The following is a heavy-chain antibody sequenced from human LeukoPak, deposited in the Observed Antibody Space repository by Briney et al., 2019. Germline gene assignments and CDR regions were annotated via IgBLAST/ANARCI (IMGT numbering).Heavy chain of an antibody. Sequence: PGGSLRLSCAASGFTFSSYAMHWVRQAPGKGLEWVAFISCDGSNQYYPDSVQGRFTVSRDNSKNTLYLQMNSLRVDDAAVYYCARDKLLEYGNWFDPWGQGTLVTVSS. V-gene: IGHV3-30-3*01. CDR1: GFTFSSYA. CDR2: ISCDGSNQ. J-gene: IGHJ5*02. CDR3: ARDKLLEYGNWFDP. D-gene: IGHD4/OR15-4a*01.